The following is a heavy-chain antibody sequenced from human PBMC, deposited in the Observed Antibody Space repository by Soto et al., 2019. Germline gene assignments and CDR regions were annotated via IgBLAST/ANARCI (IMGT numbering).Heavy chain of an antibody. J-gene: IGHJ4*02. CDR2: IYSGGST. CDR3: ASLVLYCGGDCYSGGDDY. Sequence: GGSLRLSCAASGFTVSSNYMSWVRQAPGKGLEWVSVIYSGGSTYYADSVKGRFTISRDNSKNTLYLQMNSLRAEDTAVYYCASLVLYCGGDCYSGGDDYWGQGTPVTVSS. V-gene: IGHV3-53*01. CDR1: GFTVSSNY. D-gene: IGHD2-21*02.